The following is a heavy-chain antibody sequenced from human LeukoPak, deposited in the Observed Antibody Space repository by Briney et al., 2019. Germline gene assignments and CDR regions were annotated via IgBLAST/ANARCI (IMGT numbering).Heavy chain of an antibody. CDR2: IYSSGNT. CDR3: ARGGEAGLAD. Sequence: PSETLSLTCTVSDASMSSYYWTWIRQPPGKGLEWIGYIYSSGNTNSNPSLKSRVTISVDTSKNQFSLNLNSVTAADTAAYYCARGGEAGLADWGQGTLVTVSS. D-gene: IGHD4-17*01. CDR1: DASMSSYY. J-gene: IGHJ4*02. V-gene: IGHV4-59*01.